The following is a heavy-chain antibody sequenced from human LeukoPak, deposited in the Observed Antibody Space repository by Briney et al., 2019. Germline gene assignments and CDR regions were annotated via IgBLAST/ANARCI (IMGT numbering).Heavy chain of an antibody. D-gene: IGHD2-2*02. CDR3: ARREYCSSTSCYKGANWFDP. CDR1: GGSFSGYY. Sequence: SDTLSLTCAVYGGSFSGYYWSWIRQPPGKGLEWIGEINHSGSTNYNPSLKSRVTISVDTSKNQFSLKLSSVTAADTAVYYCARREYCSSTSCYKGANWFDPWGQGTLVTVSS. CDR2: INHSGST. J-gene: IGHJ5*02. V-gene: IGHV4-34*01.